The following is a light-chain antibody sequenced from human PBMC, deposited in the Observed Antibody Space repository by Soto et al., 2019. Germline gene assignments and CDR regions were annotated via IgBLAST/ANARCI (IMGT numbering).Light chain of an antibody. CDR2: DVS. CDR3: NSYTSSSTHV. Sequence: QSALTQPASVSGSPGQSITISCTGTSSDVGGYNYVSWYHQHPGKAPKLIIYDVSNRPSGVSNRFSGSKSGNTASLTISGLQAEDEADYYCNSYTSSSTHVFGTGTKLTVL. J-gene: IGLJ1*01. V-gene: IGLV2-14*01. CDR1: SSDVGGYNY.